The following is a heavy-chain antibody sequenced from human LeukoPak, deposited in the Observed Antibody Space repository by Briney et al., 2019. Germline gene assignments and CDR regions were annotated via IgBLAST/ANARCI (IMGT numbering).Heavy chain of an antibody. CDR3: AKDIGWFDP. CDR2: ISGTGDSP. Sequence: PGGSLRLSCAASGFTFRSYAMNWVRQAPGKVLEWVSAISGTGDSPHYADSVKGRFTISRDNSKNTLYLQMNSLRAEDTAFYYCAKDIGWFDPWGQGTLVTVSS. J-gene: IGHJ5*02. CDR1: GFTFRSYA. V-gene: IGHV3-23*01.